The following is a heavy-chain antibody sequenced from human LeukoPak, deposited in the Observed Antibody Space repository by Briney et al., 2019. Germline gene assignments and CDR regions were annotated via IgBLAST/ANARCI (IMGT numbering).Heavy chain of an antibody. D-gene: IGHD3-9*01. CDR2: ISYDGTNK. CDR1: GFTFRSYG. J-gene: IGHJ4*02. Sequence: GGSLRLSCAASGFTFRSYGMHWVRQAPDKGLEWVAVISYDGTNKYYGDSVKGRFTISRGNSKNTLYLQMNSLRAEDTAVYYCAKDRYVLRYFDWLPFDYWGQGTLVTVSS. V-gene: IGHV3-30*18. CDR3: AKDRYVLRYFDWLPFDY.